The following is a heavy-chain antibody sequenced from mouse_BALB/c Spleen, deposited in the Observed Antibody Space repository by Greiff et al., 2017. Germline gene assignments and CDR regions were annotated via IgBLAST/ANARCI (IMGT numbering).Heavy chain of an antibody. J-gene: IGHJ4*01. CDR1: GYAFTNYL. V-gene: IGHV1-54*01. D-gene: IGHD3-2*01. CDR3: ARTRGTAREGSYYAMDY. Sequence: QVHVKQSGAELVRPGTSVKVSCKASGYAFTNYLIEWVKQRPGQGLEWIGVINPGSGGTNYNEKFKGKATLTVDTSSSTAYMQFNSLTSEDSAVYYCARTRGTAREGSYYAMDYWGQGTSVTVSS. CDR2: INPGSGGT.